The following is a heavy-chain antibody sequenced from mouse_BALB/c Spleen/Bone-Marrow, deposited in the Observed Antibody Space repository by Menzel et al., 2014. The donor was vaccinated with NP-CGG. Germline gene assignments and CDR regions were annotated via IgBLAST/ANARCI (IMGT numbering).Heavy chain of an antibody. CDR1: GYAFTNYL. CDR3: ARGGHGSY. J-gene: IGHJ2*01. V-gene: IGHV1-54*03. Sequence: QVQLQQPGAELVRPGTSVKVSCKASGYAFTNYLIDWVKQRPGQGLEWIGVINPGSGGTNYNEKFKGKATLTADNSSNTAYMHLSSLTSDDSAVYFCARGGHGSYWGQGTTLTVSS. D-gene: IGHD2-2*01. CDR2: INPGSGGT.